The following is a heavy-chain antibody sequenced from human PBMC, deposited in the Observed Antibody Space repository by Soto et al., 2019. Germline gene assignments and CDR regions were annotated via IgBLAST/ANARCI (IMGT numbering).Heavy chain of an antibody. CDR3: AHKHAYSSKRVPNWFDP. Sequence: SGPTLVNPTQTLTLTCTFSGFSLSTSGVGVGWIRQPPGKALEWLALIYCDDYKRYSPSLQSRLPITKDTSKNQVVLTMTNMDPVDTATYYCAHKHAYSSKRVPNWFDPWGQGTLVTVSS. CDR2: IYCDDYK. V-gene: IGHV2-5*02. J-gene: IGHJ5*02. D-gene: IGHD6-13*01. CDR1: GFSLSTSGVG.